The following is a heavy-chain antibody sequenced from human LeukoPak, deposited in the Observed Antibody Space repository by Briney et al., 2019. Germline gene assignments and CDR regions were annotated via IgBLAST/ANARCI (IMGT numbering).Heavy chain of an antibody. CDR2: ISGSGGST. CDR1: GFTFSSYA. CDR3: ARDNSVRDEAWWFNP. J-gene: IGHJ5*02. Sequence: GGSLRLSCAASGFTFSSYAMSWVRQAPGKGLEWVSAISGSGGSTYYADPVKGRFTISRDNSKNTLYLQMNSLRAEDTAVYYCARDNSVRDEAWWFNPWGQGTLVTVSS. V-gene: IGHV3-23*01. D-gene: IGHD5-24*01.